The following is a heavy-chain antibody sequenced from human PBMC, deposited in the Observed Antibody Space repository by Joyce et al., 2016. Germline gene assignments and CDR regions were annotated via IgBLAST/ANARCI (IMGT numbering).Heavy chain of an antibody. Sequence: QLVESGGGVVKAGGSLRLSCEASGSTFSSSRMSWFRQAPGKGLEWVAAISATSYYIVHAETVRGRFTVSRDNAKKTLYLQMNSLRAEDSAVFYCTRGGISYYYAMDVWGQGTTVTVSS. V-gene: IGHV3-21*01. D-gene: IGHD3-16*01. CDR1: GSTFSSSR. CDR2: ISATSYYI. CDR3: TRGGISYYYAMDV. J-gene: IGHJ6*02.